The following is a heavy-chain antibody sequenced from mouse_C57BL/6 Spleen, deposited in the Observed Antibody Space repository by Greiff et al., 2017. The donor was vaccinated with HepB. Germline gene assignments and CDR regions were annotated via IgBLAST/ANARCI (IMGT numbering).Heavy chain of an antibody. J-gene: IGHJ2*01. CDR3: ARRDYYGFFDY. CDR2: IYPGDGDT. V-gene: IGHV1-80*01. D-gene: IGHD1-1*01. Sequence: QVQLQQSGAELVKPGASVKISCKASGYAFSSYWMNWVKQRPGKGLEWIGQIYPGDGDTNYNGKFKGKATLTADKSSSTAYMQLSSLTSEDSAVYFCARRDYYGFFDYWGQGTTLTVSS. CDR1: GYAFSSYW.